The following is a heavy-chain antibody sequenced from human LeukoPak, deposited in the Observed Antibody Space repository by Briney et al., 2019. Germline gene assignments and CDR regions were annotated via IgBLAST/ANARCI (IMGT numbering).Heavy chain of an antibody. V-gene: IGHV3-30*04. Sequence: SGGSLRRSCAASGVTFGSYARHWVRQAPGKGLDREAAISYDGSNKYYADSVKGRFTISRDTSKSTLYLQMNSLRAEDTAVYYCAKDLGGDCYLDYWGQGTLVTVSS. J-gene: IGHJ4*02. CDR3: AKDLGGDCYLDY. CDR1: GVTFGSYA. CDR2: ISYDGSNK. D-gene: IGHD2-21*02.